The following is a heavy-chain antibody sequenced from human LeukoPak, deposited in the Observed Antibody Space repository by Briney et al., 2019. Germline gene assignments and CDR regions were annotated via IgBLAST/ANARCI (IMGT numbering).Heavy chain of an antibody. CDR1: GDSVSGNRAT. J-gene: IGHJ4*02. CDR2: IYYRSKWYS. D-gene: IGHD3-9*01. CDR3: GRAEHDWGSDY. Sequence: SQTLSLTCAISGDSVSGNRATWNWRRQSPSRGLEWLGRIYYRSKWYSDYAVSVKGRITINPDTSKNQFSLLLNSVTPEDTAVYFCGRAEHDWGSDYWGQGTLVTVSS. V-gene: IGHV6-1*01.